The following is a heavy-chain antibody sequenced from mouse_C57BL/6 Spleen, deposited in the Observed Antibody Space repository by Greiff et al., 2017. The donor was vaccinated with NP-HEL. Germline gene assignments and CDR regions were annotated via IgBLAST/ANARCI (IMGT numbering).Heavy chain of an antibody. J-gene: IGHJ4*01. Sequence: DVHLVESGGGLVQSGRSLRLSCATSGFTFSDFYMEWVRQAPGQGLEWIAASRNKANDYTTEYSASVKGRFIVSRDTSQSILYRQMNALRAEDTAIYYCARDANGAMYYWGQGTSVTVSS. V-gene: IGHV7-1*01. CDR1: GFTFSDFY. CDR2: SRNKANDYTT. CDR3: ARDANGAMYY.